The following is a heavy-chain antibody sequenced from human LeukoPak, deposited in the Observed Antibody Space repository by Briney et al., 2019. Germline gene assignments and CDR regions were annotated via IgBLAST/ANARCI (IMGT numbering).Heavy chain of an antibody. CDR1: GFTFSSYA. CDR2: ISGSGGST. CDR3: TTEFSDPSAFDI. J-gene: IGHJ3*02. D-gene: IGHD3-3*01. Sequence: GGSLRLSCAASGFTFSSYAMSWVRQAPGKGLEWVSAISGSGGSTYYADSVKGRFTISRDNSKNTLYLQMNSLKTEDTAVYYCTTEFSDPSAFDIWGQGTMVTVSS. V-gene: IGHV3-23*01.